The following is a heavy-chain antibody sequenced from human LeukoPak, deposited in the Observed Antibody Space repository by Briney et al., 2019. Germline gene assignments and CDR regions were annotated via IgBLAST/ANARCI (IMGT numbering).Heavy chain of an antibody. CDR3: VFSPDY. V-gene: IGHV3-15*01. CDR1: GFTFSSAW. CDR2: IKSKTDGGTT. Sequence: GGSLRLSCAASGFTFSSAWMTWVRQAPGKGLEWVGRIKSKTDGGTTGYAAPVKGRFTISRDDSKSTLDLQMNSLKTEDTAVYYCVFSPDYWGQGTLVTVSS. D-gene: IGHD3-3*02. J-gene: IGHJ4*02.